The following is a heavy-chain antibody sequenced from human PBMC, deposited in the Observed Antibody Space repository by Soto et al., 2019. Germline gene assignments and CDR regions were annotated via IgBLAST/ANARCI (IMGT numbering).Heavy chain of an antibody. Sequence: QVQLVASGGGVVQPGRSLRLSCAASGFTFSSSAMHWVRQAPGKGLEWVAAISYDGSNKYYADSVKGRFTISRDNSKNTLYLQMNSLRAEDTAVYYCARGPSSLTRFDYWGQGTLVTVSS. CDR1: GFTFSSSA. CDR3: ARGPSSLTRFDY. J-gene: IGHJ4*02. V-gene: IGHV3-30-3*01. CDR2: ISYDGSNK. D-gene: IGHD2-2*01.